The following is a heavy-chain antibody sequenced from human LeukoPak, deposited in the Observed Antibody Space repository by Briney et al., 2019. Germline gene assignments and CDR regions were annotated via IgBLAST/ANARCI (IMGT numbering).Heavy chain of an antibody. CDR2: INAYNGNT. V-gene: IGHV1-18*01. CDR1: GYTFTTYS. CDR3: ARLSTTTRGKVDF. D-gene: IGHD1-1*01. Sequence: ASVKVSCKASGYTFTTYSINWVRQAPGQGLEWMGWINAYNGNTNFAQKFQGRVTVTTDTSTSTAFMELRSLTSDDTAVYYCARLSTTTRGKVDFWGQGTLVTVSS. J-gene: IGHJ4*02.